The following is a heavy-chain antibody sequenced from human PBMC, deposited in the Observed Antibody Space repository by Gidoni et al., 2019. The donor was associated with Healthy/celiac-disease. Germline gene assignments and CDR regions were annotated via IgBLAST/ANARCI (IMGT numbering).Heavy chain of an antibody. J-gene: IGHJ4*02. CDR1: GGSISSYY. CDR3: ARAPIFDY. Sequence: QVQLQESGPGLVKPSETLSLTCTVSGGSISSYYWSWILQPPGKGLEWIGYIYYSGSTNYNPSLKRRVTISVDTSKNQFSLKLSSVTAADTAVYYCARAPIFDYWGQGTLVTVSS. V-gene: IGHV4-59*01. CDR2: IYYSGST.